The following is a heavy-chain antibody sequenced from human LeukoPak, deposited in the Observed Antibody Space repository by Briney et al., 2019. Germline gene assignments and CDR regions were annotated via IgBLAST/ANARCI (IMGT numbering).Heavy chain of an antibody. Sequence: ASVKVSCKASGYMFTNYDISWVRQAPGQGLEWMGWINTYKGNTNYAQKLQGRVIMTTDTSTSTAYMELRSLRSDDTAVYYCVRQSRIVARSGDDAFDIWGQGTMVTVSS. CDR3: VRQSRIVARSGDDAFDI. CDR1: GYMFTNYD. V-gene: IGHV1-18*01. D-gene: IGHD6-6*01. J-gene: IGHJ3*02. CDR2: INTYKGNT.